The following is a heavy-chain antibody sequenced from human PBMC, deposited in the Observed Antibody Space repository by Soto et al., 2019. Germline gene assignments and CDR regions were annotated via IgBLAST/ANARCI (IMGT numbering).Heavy chain of an antibody. Sequence: GASVNVSCKASGFTFSSYSMSWVRQAPGKGLEWVSAISGSGGSTYYADSVKGRFTISRDNSKNTLYLQMNSLRAEDTAVYYCATEPWGSYRFSFDIWGQGTMVTVSS. D-gene: IGHD3-16*02. J-gene: IGHJ3*02. CDR2: ISGSGGST. V-gene: IGHV3-23*01. CDR1: GFTFSSYS. CDR3: ATEPWGSYRFSFDI.